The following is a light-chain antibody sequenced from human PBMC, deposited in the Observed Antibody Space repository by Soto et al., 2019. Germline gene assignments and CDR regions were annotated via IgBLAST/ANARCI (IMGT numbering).Light chain of an antibody. CDR1: QSVSSY. V-gene: IGKV3-11*01. Sequence: EIVLTQSPATLSLSPGERATLSCRASQSVSSYLAWYHQKPGQAHRLLIYDASNRATGIPARFSGSGSGTDFNLTISSREPEDFAVYYCPQRSNWPLTFGGGTKVEIK. CDR3: PQRSNWPLT. CDR2: DAS. J-gene: IGKJ4*01.